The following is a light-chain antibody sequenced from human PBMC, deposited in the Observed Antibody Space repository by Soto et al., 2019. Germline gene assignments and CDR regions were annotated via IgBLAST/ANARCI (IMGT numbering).Light chain of an antibody. CDR2: DAS. Sequence: EIVLKQSPDTLSLSPGERATLSCRASQSVRSNYLAWYQQKPGQAPRFLIYDASSRATGIPDRFSGSGSGTDFTVTISRLEPEDFEVYYCQQYGSTPLTFGGGTKVDI. V-gene: IGKV3-20*01. CDR3: QQYGSTPLT. CDR1: QSVRSNY. J-gene: IGKJ4*01.